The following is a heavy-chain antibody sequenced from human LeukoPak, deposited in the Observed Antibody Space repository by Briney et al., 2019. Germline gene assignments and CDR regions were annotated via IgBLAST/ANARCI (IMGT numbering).Heavy chain of an antibody. V-gene: IGHV4-59*01. D-gene: IGHD6-19*01. CDR2: IFYSGST. J-gene: IGHJ4*02. CDR1: GGSISSYH. CDR3: ARGAVAGQDFDY. Sequence: SETLSLTCTVSGGSISSYHWSWIRQPPGKGLEWIGYIFYSGSTNYNPSLKNRVTISGDTSKNQFSLELSSVTTADTAVYYCARGAVAGQDFDYWGRGTLVTVSS.